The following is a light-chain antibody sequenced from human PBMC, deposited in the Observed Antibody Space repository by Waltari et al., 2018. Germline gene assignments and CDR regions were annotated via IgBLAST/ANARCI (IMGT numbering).Light chain of an antibody. V-gene: IGLV1-40*01. CDR1: GSNIGAGYD. Sequence: QSVLTQPPSVSGAPGQKVTISCTGSGSNIGAGYDVHWYQQLPRAAPKLPIYGTSGRPLGVPDLLFGSTSGTAASLAITGLQAEDEADYYCQSYDTTLSVVFGGGTKLTVL. CDR3: QSYDTTLSVV. J-gene: IGLJ3*02. CDR2: GTS.